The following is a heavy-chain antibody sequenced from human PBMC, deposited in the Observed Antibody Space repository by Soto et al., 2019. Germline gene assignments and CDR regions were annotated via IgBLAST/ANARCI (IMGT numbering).Heavy chain of an antibody. Sequence: PGGSLRLSCAASGFTFSSYSMNWVRQAPGKGLEWVSSISSSSSYIYYADSVKGRFTISRDDSKNTVYLQMNSLRAEDTAVYFCARPFSEDHWYFDLWGRGTLVTVSS. CDR3: ARPFSEDHWYFDL. CDR2: ISSSSSYI. J-gene: IGHJ2*01. V-gene: IGHV3-21*01. CDR1: GFTFSSYS. D-gene: IGHD6-19*01.